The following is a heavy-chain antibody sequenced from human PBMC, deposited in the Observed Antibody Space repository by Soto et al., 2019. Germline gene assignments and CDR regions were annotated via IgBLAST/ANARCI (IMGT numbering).Heavy chain of an antibody. D-gene: IGHD2-15*01. CDR1: GLTFNRYW. V-gene: IGHV3-74*01. CDR3: ARECCSGGNCYTYYFDP. Sequence: GGSLRLSCAASGLTFNRYWMHWVRHAPGKGLVWVSHINTDGSNTNYADPVKGRFTISRDNAKSTLFLQMNSLRDEDTAVYYCARECCSGGNCYTYYFDPWGQGIPVTVSS. CDR2: INTDGSNT. J-gene: IGHJ5*02.